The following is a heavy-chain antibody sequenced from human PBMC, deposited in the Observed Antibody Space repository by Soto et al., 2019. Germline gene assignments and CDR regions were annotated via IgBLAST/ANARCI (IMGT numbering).Heavy chain of an antibody. V-gene: IGHV1-18*01. CDR3: ARVFDRTNCSDP. CDR1: GYTFTSYG. J-gene: IGHJ5*02. D-gene: IGHD1-1*01. Sequence: QVQLVQSGAEVKKPGASVKVSCKASGYTFTSYGISWVRQAPGQGLEWMGWISAYNGNTNYAQKLQGRVTMTTDTSTSKAYRELGGRRSDDTAGYYCARVFDRTNCSDPWGQGTLVTVSS. CDR2: ISAYNGNT.